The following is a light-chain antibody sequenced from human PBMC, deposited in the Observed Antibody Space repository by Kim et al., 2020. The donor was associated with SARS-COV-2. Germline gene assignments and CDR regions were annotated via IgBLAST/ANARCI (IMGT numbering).Light chain of an antibody. J-gene: IGLJ1*01. Sequence: QSVLTQPPSVSGAPGQRVTISCTGSSSNIGAGYDVHWYQQSPGTAPKLLIYALSNRPSGVPDRFSASKSGTSASLAITGLRAEDEADYYCQSYDSSLSGRVFGTGTKVTVL. CDR3: QSYDSSLSGRV. CDR2: ALS. V-gene: IGLV1-40*01. CDR1: SSNIGAGYD.